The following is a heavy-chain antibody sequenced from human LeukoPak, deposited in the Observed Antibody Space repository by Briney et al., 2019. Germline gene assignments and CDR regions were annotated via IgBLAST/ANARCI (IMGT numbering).Heavy chain of an antibody. CDR2: IRSDGSST. CDR3: ARDQLYCTGGTCYFDY. V-gene: IGHV3-74*01. J-gene: IGHJ4*02. CDR1: GFTVSSNY. D-gene: IGHD2-8*02. Sequence: GGSLRLSCAASGFTVSSNYMSWVRQAPGKGLEWVSRIRSDGSSTSYADSVKGRFTISRDSAKNTLYLQMNSLRAEDTAVYYCARDQLYCTGGTCYFDYWGQGTLVTVSS.